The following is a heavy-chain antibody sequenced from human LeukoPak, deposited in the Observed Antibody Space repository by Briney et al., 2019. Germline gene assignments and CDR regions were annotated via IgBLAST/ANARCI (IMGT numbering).Heavy chain of an antibody. Sequence: GGSLRLSCAASGFTFSSYAMHWVRQAPGKGLEWVAVISYDGSNKYYADSVKGRFTISRDNSKNTLYLQMNSLRAEDTAVYYCARTALGYWGRGTLVTVSS. D-gene: IGHD5-18*01. J-gene: IGHJ4*02. CDR3: ARTALGY. CDR2: ISYDGSNK. CDR1: GFTFSSYA. V-gene: IGHV3-30*01.